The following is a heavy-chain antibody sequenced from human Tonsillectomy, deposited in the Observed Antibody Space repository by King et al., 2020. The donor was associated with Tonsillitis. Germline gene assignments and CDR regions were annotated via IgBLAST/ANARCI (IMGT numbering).Heavy chain of an antibody. CDR2: IYYSGST. CDR3: ARISAAADLDPYSYYGMDV. D-gene: IGHD6-13*01. Sequence: QLQESGPGLVKPSETLSLTCTVSGGSISSNSYYWGWICQPPGKGLEWIGSIYYSGSTYYNPSLKSRVTISVDTSKNQCSLTLSPLAAADTAVYYCARISAAADLDPYSYYGMDVWGQGTAVTVSS. J-gene: IGHJ6*02. V-gene: IGHV4-39*01. CDR1: GGSISSNSYY.